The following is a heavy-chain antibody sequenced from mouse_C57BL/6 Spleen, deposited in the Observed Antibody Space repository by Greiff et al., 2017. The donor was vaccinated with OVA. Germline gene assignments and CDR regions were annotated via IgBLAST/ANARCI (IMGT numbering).Heavy chain of an antibody. CDR2: IHPNSGST. Sequence: VQLQQPGAELVKPGASVKLSCKASGYTFTSYWMHWVKQRPGQGLEWIGMIHPNSGSTNYNEKFKSKATLTVDKSSSTAYMQLSSLTSEDSAVYYCASPYYYGSSYAAYWGQGTLVTVSA. D-gene: IGHD1-1*01. V-gene: IGHV1-64*01. CDR3: ASPYYYGSSYAAY. J-gene: IGHJ3*01. CDR1: GYTFTSYW.